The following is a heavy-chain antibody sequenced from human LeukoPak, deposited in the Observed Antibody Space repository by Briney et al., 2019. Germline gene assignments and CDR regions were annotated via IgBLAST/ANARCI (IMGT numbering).Heavy chain of an antibody. Sequence: KPGGSLRLSCAASGFTFSSYSMNWVRQAPGKGLEWVSSINSSSSYIYYADSVKGRFTISRDNAKNSLYLQMNSLRAEDTAVYYCARGRDYVSSGWSSYAFDIWGQGTMVTVSS. CDR2: INSSSSYI. CDR1: GFTFSSYS. D-gene: IGHD6-19*01. V-gene: IGHV3-21*01. J-gene: IGHJ3*02. CDR3: ARGRDYVSSGWSSYAFDI.